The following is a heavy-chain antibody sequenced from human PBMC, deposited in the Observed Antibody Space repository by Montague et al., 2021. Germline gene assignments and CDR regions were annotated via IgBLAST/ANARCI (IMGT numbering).Heavy chain of an antibody. Sequence: SETRSLTCTVSGDSISSKYFWSWVRQPLGKGLECIGEIYHGTTSYSPSLKVRLTVSMDTSKNQFSLKLSSVTAADTAMYYCAVGSESAWELLHHWGQGILVTVSS. V-gene: IGHV4-4*02. CDR2: IYHGTT. CDR3: AVGSESAWELLHH. D-gene: IGHD1-26*01. J-gene: IGHJ5*02. CDR1: GDSISSKYF.